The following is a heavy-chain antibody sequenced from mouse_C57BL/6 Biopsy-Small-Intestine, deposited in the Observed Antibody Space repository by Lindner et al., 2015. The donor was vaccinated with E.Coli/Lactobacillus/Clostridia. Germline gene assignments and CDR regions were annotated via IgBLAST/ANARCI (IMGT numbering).Heavy chain of an antibody. Sequence: VQLQESGAELVRPGTSVKVSCKASGYAFTNYLIEWIQQRPGQGLEWIGVINPGTGNTNYNANFRDKATLTADKSSSTAYMQLSSLTSDDSAVYFCARDSSGLAWFTFWGQGDSGHCLC. CDR3: ARDSSGLAWFTF. J-gene: IGHJ3*01. CDR2: INPGTGNT. CDR1: GYAFTNYL. D-gene: IGHD3-2*02. V-gene: IGHV1-54*01.